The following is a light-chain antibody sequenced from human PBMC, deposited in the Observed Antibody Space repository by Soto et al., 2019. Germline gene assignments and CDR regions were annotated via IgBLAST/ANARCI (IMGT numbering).Light chain of an antibody. V-gene: IGLV2-18*02. CDR2: EVS. CDR3: SSYISSSTFVV. Sequence: QSVLTQPPSVSGSPGQSVTISCNGTSSDVGSYNRVSWYQQPPGTAPKLMIYEVSNRPSGVPDRFSGSKSGNTASLTISGLQAEDEADYYCSSYISSSTFVVFGGGTKLTVL. J-gene: IGLJ3*02. CDR1: SSDVGSYNR.